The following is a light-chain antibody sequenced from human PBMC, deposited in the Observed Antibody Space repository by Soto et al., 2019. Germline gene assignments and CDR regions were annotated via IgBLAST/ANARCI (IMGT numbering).Light chain of an antibody. CDR3: QSYDTGLTGHVL. Sequence: QSVLTQPPSVSGAPGQRGTISCSGNSSNTGAGFYVHWYQQLPGAAPKLLIYASTNRPSGVPDRFSGSKSDTSASLAITGLQIDDEADYYCQSYDTGLTGHVLFGGGTKVTVL. J-gene: IGLJ2*01. CDR2: AST. V-gene: IGLV1-40*01. CDR1: SSNTGAGFY.